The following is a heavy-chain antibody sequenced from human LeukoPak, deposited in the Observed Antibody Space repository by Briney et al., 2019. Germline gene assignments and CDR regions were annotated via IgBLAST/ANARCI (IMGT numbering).Heavy chain of an antibody. CDR2: IYYSGST. V-gene: IGHV4-61*08. CDR3: AREFHY. J-gene: IGHJ4*02. Sequence: SETLSLTCAVSGGSISSGGYSWSWIRQPPGKGLEWIGYIYYSGSTNYNPSLKSRVTISVDTSKNQFSLRLISVTAADTAVYYCAREFHYWGQGTLVTVSS. CDR1: GGSISSGGYS.